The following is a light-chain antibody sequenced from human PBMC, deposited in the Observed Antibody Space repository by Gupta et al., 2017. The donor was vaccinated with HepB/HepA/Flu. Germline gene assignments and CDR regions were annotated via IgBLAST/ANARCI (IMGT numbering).Light chain of an antibody. J-gene: IGKJ1*01. V-gene: IGKV1-5*03. CDR3: QQYNSYWT. CDR1: QSISSW. Sequence: DIQMTRSPSTPSASVGDRVTITGRASQSISSWLAWYQQKPRKAPKLLIYKVSSVESGAPSRCSGSGSGTEFTLTISSLQPDDFATYYCQQYNSYWTFGQGTKVEIK. CDR2: KVS.